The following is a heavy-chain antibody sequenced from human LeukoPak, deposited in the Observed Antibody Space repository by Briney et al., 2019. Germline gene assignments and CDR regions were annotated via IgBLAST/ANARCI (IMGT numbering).Heavy chain of an antibody. CDR3: AKSVGGYCSGGACSGDRFDP. V-gene: IGHV3-30*02. D-gene: IGHD2-15*01. J-gene: IGHJ5*02. Sequence: GGSLRLSCAASGFTFRNYGMHWVRQAPGKGLEWVAFIRHDGSSGYYADSVKGRFTISRDNSKNTLYLQMNSLRAEDTAVFYCAKSVGGYCSGGACSGDRFDPWGQGTLVTVSS. CDR2: IRHDGSSG. CDR1: GFTFRNYG.